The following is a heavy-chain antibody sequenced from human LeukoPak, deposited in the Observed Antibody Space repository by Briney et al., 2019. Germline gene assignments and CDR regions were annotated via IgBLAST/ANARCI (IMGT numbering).Heavy chain of an antibody. CDR1: GFTFSNAW. V-gene: IGHV3-15*01. D-gene: IGHD3-3*01. CDR2: IKSKTDGGTT. Sequence: PGGSLRLSCAASGFTFSNAWMSWVRQAPGKELEWVGRIKSKTDGGTTDYAAPVKGRFTISRDDSKNTLYLQMNSLKTEDTAVYYCTTERYEYYYGMDVWGQGTTVTVSS. J-gene: IGHJ6*02. CDR3: TTERYEYYYGMDV.